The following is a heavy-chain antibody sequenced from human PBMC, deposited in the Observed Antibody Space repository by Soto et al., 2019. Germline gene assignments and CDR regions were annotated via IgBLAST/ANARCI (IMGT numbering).Heavy chain of an antibody. V-gene: IGHV1-46*01. D-gene: IGHD6-13*01. CDR3: ARELNPTYSGSWYRESWFDP. CDR1: GYTFTSYY. Sequence: GASVKVSCKASGYTFTSYYMHWVRQAPGQGLEWMGIINPSGGSTSYAQKFQGRVTMTRDTSTSTVYMELSSPRSEDTAVYYCARELNPTYSGSWYRESWFDPWRQGTLDTVSS. J-gene: IGHJ5*02. CDR2: INPSGGST.